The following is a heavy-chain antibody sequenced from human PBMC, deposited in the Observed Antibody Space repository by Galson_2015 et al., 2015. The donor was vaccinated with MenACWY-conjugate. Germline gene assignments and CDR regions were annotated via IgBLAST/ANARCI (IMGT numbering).Heavy chain of an antibody. CDR2: IYWDDDK. Sequence: LVKATQSLTLPCTFSGFSLSTSRVGVGWIRQPQGQALEWLSLIYWDDDKRYSPSLKSRLTITKDTSKNQVVLSMTNMDPVDTATYYCAHSPYCSTTSCYAARAFDVWGQGTVVTVSS. CDR1: GFSLSTSRVG. V-gene: IGHV2-5*02. CDR3: AHSPYCSTTSCYAARAFDV. J-gene: IGHJ3*01. D-gene: IGHD2-2*01.